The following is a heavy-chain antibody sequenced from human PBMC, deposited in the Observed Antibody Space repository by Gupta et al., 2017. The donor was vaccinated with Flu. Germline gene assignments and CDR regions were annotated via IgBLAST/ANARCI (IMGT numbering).Heavy chain of an antibody. Sequence: QVQLLQSGAEVPTPGAPVKVSCRASGYSCTSYEVHWVRQAPGQGLEWMGVINPYGGSTGYSQEFQGRDTLTSDTSTNTVYMELSSLRSEDTAVYYCARGRSCGGDCYYFDYWGQGTRVT. CDR3: ARGRSCGGDCYYFDY. D-gene: IGHD2-21*01. CDR2: INPYGGST. CDR1: GYSCTSYE. J-gene: IGHJ4*02. V-gene: IGHV1-46*01.